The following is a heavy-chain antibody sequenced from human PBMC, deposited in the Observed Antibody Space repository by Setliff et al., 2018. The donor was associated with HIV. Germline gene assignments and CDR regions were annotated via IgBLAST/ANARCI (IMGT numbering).Heavy chain of an antibody. CDR2: TYYSGYT. V-gene: IGHV4-30-4*01. D-gene: IGHD3-10*01. Sequence: PSETLSLTCTVSGGSISSGDYYWSWIRQPPGKGLEWIGYTYYSGYTQYNPSLKSRVTISVDTSKNQFSLKLRSVSAADTAVYYCASRRGIEFYFDIWGQGTLVTVSS. J-gene: IGHJ4*02. CDR1: GGSISSGDYY. CDR3: ASRRGIEFYFDI.